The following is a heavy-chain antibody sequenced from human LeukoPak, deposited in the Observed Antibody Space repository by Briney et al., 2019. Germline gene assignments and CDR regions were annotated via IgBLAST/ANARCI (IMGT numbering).Heavy chain of an antibody. J-gene: IGHJ6*02. D-gene: IGHD6-13*01. CDR1: GGSISSSSYY. CDR2: IYYSGST. Sequence: SETLSLTCTVSGGSISSSSYYWGWIRQPPGKGLEWIGSIYYSGSTYYNPSLKSRVTISVDTSKNQFSLKLSSVTAADTAAYYCARQVGSSSWEHYYYYGMDVWGQGTTVTVSS. V-gene: IGHV4-39*01. CDR3: ARQVGSSSWEHYYYYGMDV.